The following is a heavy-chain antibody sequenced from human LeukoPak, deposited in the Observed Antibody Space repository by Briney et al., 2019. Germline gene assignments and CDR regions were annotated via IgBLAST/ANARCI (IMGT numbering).Heavy chain of an antibody. Sequence: SETLSLTCTVPGGSISNYWSWIRQPPGKGLEWIGYIYYSGSTNYKPSLKSRVTISVETSKNQFSLKLSSVTAADTAVYYCARGDTTAWFDPWGQGTLVTVSS. J-gene: IGHJ5*02. CDR3: ARGDTTAWFDP. D-gene: IGHD2/OR15-2a*01. V-gene: IGHV4-59*12. CDR2: IYYSGST. CDR1: GGSISNY.